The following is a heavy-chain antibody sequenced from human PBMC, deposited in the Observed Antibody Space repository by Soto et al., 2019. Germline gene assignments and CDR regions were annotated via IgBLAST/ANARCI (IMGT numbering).Heavy chain of an antibody. CDR2: INHSGST. V-gene: IGHV4-34*01. CDR3: ARRSSSGWPYNWFDP. J-gene: IGHJ5*02. Sequence: SETLSLTCAVYGGSFIGYYWSWIRQPPGKGLEWIGEINHSGSTNYNPSLKSRVTISVDTSKNQFSLKLSSVTAADTAVYYCARRSSSGWPYNWFDPWGQGTLVTVSS. CDR1: GGSFIGYY. D-gene: IGHD6-19*01.